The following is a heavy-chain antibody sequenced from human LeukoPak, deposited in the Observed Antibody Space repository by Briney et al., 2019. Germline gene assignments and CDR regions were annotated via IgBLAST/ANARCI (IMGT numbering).Heavy chain of an antibody. V-gene: IGHV4-30-4*01. J-gene: IGHJ5*02. CDR2: IYYSGST. CDR1: GGSISSGDYY. CDR3: ARDPGSYGDNVFS. Sequence: SETLSLTCTVSGGSISSGDYYRSWIRQPPGKGLEWIGYIYYSGSTYYNPSLKSRVTISIDTSKNQFSLKLSSVTAADTAVYYCARDPGSYGDNVFSWGQGTLVTVSS. D-gene: IGHD4-17*01.